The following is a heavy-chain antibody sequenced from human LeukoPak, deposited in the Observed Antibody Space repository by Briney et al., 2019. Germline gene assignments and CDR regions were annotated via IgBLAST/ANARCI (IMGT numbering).Heavy chain of an antibody. Sequence: GASVNVSCKVSGYTLTELSMHWVRQAPGKGRECMGGFDPEDGETIYAQKFQGRVHMTEDTSTDTAYMELSSLRSEDTAVYSCATDRAAPETYYYDSSGSSALGYWGQGTLVPVSS. V-gene: IGHV1-24*01. CDR3: ATDRAAPETYYYDSSGSSALGY. CDR1: GYTLTELS. J-gene: IGHJ4*02. D-gene: IGHD3-22*01. CDR2: FDPEDGET.